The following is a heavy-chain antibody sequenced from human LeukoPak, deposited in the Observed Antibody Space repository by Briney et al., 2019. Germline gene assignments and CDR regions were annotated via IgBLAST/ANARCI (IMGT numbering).Heavy chain of an antibody. Sequence: SVTVSFKASGGTFSSYAISWVRQAPGQGREWMGGIIPIFGTANYAQKFQGRVTITTDESTSTAYMELSSLRSEDTAVYYCASGVFYGSGSYGVDYWGQGTLVTDSS. CDR2: IIPIFGTA. D-gene: IGHD3-10*01. CDR3: ASGVFYGSGSYGVDY. CDR1: GGTFSSYA. V-gene: IGHV1-69*05. J-gene: IGHJ4*02.